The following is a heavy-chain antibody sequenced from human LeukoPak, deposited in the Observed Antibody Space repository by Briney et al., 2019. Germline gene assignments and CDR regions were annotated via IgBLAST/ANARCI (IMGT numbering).Heavy chain of an antibody. V-gene: IGHV4-59*01. CDR3: GRYLKPSALSVFDI. J-gene: IGHJ3*02. CDR1: GGSISNYY. CDR2: IYYSGST. D-gene: IGHD2-2*01. Sequence: SETLSLTCTVSGGSISNYYWSWLRQPPGKGLEWIGYIYYSGSTNYNPSLKSRVTISVDTSKNQSSLKLSSVTAADTAVYYCGRYLKPSALSVFDIWGQGTMVTVSS.